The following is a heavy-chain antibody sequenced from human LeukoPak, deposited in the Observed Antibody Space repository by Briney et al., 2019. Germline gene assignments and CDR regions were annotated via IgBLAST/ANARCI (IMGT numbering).Heavy chain of an antibody. CDR3: ARALIRRGNPHTSDNYYYMDV. CDR2: INHSGSP. J-gene: IGHJ6*03. Sequence: SETLSLTCAVYGGSFSGYYWSCIRQPPGKGLEWIGEINHSGSPNYNPSLKRRVTLSVDTSKNQFSLKLSSVTAADTAAYYCARALIRRGNPHTSDNYYYMDVWGKGTTVTVSS. V-gene: IGHV4-34*01. D-gene: IGHD3-10*01. CDR1: GGSFSGYY.